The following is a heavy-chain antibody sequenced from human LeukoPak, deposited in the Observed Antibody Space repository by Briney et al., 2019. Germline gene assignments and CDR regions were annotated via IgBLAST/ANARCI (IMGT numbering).Heavy chain of an antibody. CDR3: ARGSRAARSGTIDH. Sequence: GASVKVSCKASGYTFTTHDLTWVRQATGQGLEWMGGIIPIFGTANYAQKFQGRVTITTDESTSTAYMELSSLRSEDTAVYYCARGSRAARSGTIDHWGQGTLVTVSS. J-gene: IGHJ4*02. V-gene: IGHV1-69*05. CDR2: IIPIFGTA. CDR1: GYTFTTHD. D-gene: IGHD6-6*01.